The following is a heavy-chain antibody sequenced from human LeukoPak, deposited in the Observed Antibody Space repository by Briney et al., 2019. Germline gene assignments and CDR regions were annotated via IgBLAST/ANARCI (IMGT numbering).Heavy chain of an antibody. CDR2: FDPEAGET. CDR1: GYTLTELS. V-gene: IGHV1-24*01. D-gene: IGHD5-12*01. CDR3: QKTAYEIVATIGGFDY. Sequence: ASLKVSCKVSGYTLTELSMHWVRQAPGNGLEWMGGFDPEAGETIYAQKFQGRVTMTEDTPTGTAYMELSSLRSEDTVFFFKQKTAYEIVATIGGFDYWGQGTLVTVSS. J-gene: IGHJ4*02.